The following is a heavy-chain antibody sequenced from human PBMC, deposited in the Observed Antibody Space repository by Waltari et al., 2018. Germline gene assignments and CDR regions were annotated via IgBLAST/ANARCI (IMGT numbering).Heavy chain of an antibody. CDR2: IYHSGST. V-gene: IGHV4-38-2*01. J-gene: IGHJ5*02. D-gene: IGHD3-3*01. CDR3: ARAISNRDYDFWSGYPPRNWFDP. Sequence: QVQLQESGPGLVKPSETLSLTCAVSGYSISSGYYWGWIRQPPGKGLEWIGSIYHSGSTYYNPSLKSRVTISVDTSKNQFSLKLSSVTAADTAVYYCARAISNRDYDFWSGYPPRNWFDPWGQGTLVTVSS. CDR1: GYSISSGYY.